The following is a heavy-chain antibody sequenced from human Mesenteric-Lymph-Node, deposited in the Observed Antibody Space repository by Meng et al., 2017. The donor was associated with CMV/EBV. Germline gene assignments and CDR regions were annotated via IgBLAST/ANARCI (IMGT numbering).Heavy chain of an antibody. D-gene: IGHD1-26*01. CDR1: GYTFTNYG. CDR3: ARDSGTYFREPYYFDY. J-gene: IGHJ4*02. V-gene: IGHV1-18*01. CDR2: ISAYSGNT. Sequence: ASVKVSCKASGYTFTNYGISWVRQAPGQGLEWMGWISAYSGNTNYAQMLQGRVTMTTDTSTSTAYLDLRSLTSDDTAAYYCARDSGTYFREPYYFDYWGQGTLVTVSS.